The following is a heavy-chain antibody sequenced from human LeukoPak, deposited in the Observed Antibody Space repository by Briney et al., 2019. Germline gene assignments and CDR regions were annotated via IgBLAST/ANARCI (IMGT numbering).Heavy chain of an antibody. D-gene: IGHD6-25*01. CDR3: ARAGGRTPYSSAPLYYFDY. CDR1: GGTFSSYA. Sequence: SVKVSCKASGGTFSSYAISWVRQAPGQGLEWMGGIIPIFGTANYAQRFQGRVTITTDESTSTAYMELSSLRSEDTAVYYCARAGGRTPYSSAPLYYFDYWGQGTLVTVSS. V-gene: IGHV1-69*05. CDR2: IIPIFGTA. J-gene: IGHJ4*02.